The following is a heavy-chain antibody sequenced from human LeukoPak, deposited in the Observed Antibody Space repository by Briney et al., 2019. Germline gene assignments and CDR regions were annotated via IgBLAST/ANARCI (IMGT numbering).Heavy chain of an antibody. Sequence: GSLRLSCAASGFTFSSFWMSWVRQAPGKGLEWVANIKKDGSKKYYVDSVEGRFTISRDNAKNSLYLQMDSLRVDDTAVYYCTRVFGGYDVSDYWGQGTLVTVSS. D-gene: IGHD3-3*01. CDR1: GFTFSSFW. CDR3: TRVFGGYDVSDY. V-gene: IGHV3-7*03. CDR2: IKKDGSKK. J-gene: IGHJ4*02.